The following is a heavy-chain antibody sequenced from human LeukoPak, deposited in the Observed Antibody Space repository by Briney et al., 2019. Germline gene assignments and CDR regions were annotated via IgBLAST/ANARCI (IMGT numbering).Heavy chain of an antibody. CDR3: ARLERRQEAFDI. Sequence: PSETLSLTCTVSGYSISSGYYWSWIRQPPGKGLEWIGYSYYTGSTNYNPSLKSRVTISVDTSKNQFSLKLSSVTAADTAVYYCARLERRQEAFDIWGQGTMVTVSS. CDR2: SYYTGST. V-gene: IGHV4-38-2*02. CDR1: GYSISSGYY. D-gene: IGHD1-1*01. J-gene: IGHJ3*02.